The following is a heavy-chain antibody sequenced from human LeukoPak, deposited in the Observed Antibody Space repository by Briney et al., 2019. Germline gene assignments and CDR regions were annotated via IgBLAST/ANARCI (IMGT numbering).Heavy chain of an antibody. CDR2: ISYDGSNK. J-gene: IGHJ4*02. Sequence: GRSLRLSCAASGFPFSSYAMHWVRPAPGKGLEWGAVISYDGSNKYYADSVKGRFTISRDNSKNTLYLQMNSLRAEDTAVYYCARNQYCSSTSCSLHFDYWGQGTLVTVSS. CDR1: GFPFSSYA. V-gene: IGHV3-30-3*01. CDR3: ARNQYCSSTSCSLHFDY. D-gene: IGHD2-2*01.